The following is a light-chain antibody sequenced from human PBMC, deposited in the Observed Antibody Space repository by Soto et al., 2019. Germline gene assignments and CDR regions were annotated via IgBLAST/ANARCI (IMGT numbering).Light chain of an antibody. CDR1: QSVSSAY. CDR3: QQYGTSPYT. V-gene: IGKV3-20*01. J-gene: IGKJ2*01. Sequence: ENVLTQSPGTLSLSPGERATLSCRASQSVSSAYLAWYQQKPGQSPRLLIYGASSRATGIPDRFSGSGSGTDFTLTISRREPEDFAVYLCQQYGTSPYTFGQGTKLEIK. CDR2: GAS.